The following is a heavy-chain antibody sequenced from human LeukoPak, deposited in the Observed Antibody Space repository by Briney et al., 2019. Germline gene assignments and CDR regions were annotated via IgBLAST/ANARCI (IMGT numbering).Heavy chain of an antibody. CDR3: VREDYGEYYFDY. CDR2: ISYHGNNK. D-gene: IGHD4-17*01. Sequence: GGSLRLSCAASGFIFSDFAMHWVRQAPGKGLEWVAVISYHGNNKYYADSVKGRFVISRDNARNTLYLQMNSLRPEDAAVYSCVREDYGEYYFDYWGQGTPVTVSS. CDR1: GFIFSDFA. V-gene: IGHV3-30*09. J-gene: IGHJ4*02.